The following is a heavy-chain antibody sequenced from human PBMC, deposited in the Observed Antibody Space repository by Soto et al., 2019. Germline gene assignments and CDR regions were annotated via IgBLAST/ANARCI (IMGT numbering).Heavy chain of an antibody. J-gene: IGHJ4*02. CDR2: ISGSGMFT. V-gene: IGHV3-23*01. CDR3: EKCLPSPSICGVVIHAFDN. Sequence: GSLILSCAASGLPFIDYPISWVLQAPGKGLEWVSTISGSGMFTYYADSVTGRFTISRDNSKSTLFLQMNSLRVEDTAVYYCEKCLPSPSICGVVIHAFDNWGEGSLVTV. D-gene: IGHD3-3*01. CDR1: GLPFIDYP.